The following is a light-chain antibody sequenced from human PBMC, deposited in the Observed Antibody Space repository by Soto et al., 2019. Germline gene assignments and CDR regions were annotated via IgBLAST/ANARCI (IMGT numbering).Light chain of an antibody. V-gene: IGLV2-14*01. Sequence: QSALTQPASVSGSPGQSVTISCTGTSSDVGRYNYVSWYQQYPGKAPKLIIYEVTTRPSGVSNRFSGSKSGNTASLTISGLQAEDEADYYCTSYTSINTLVVFGGGTKLTVL. CDR1: SSDVGRYNY. J-gene: IGLJ2*01. CDR3: TSYTSINTLVV. CDR2: EVT.